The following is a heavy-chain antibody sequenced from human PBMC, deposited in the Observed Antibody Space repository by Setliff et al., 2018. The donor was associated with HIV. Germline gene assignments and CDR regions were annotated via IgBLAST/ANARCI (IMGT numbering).Heavy chain of an antibody. J-gene: IGHJ3*02. V-gene: IGHV5-51*01. CDR1: GYSFTSYW. Sequence: PGESLKISCKGSGYSFTSYWIAWVRQMPGKGLEWMGIIYPGDSDTRYSPSFQGQVTISADKSISTAYLQWSSLKASDTAIYYCARHLSGNFWSDIDAFDIWGQGTMVTVSS. CDR3: ARHLSGNFWSDIDAFDI. D-gene: IGHD3-3*01. CDR2: IYPGDSDT.